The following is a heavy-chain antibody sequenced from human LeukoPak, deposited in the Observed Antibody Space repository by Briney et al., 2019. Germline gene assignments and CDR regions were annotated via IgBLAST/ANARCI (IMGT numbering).Heavy chain of an antibody. CDR2: IYYSGCT. Sequence: PSETLSLTCTVSGGSISSYYWSWIRQPPGKGLEWIGYIYYSGCTNYNPSLKSRVTISVDTSKNQFSLKLSSVTAADTAVYYCASSHSGSYPAFDPWGQGTLVTVSS. V-gene: IGHV4-59*08. CDR1: GGSISSYY. CDR3: ASSHSGSYPAFDP. J-gene: IGHJ5*02. D-gene: IGHD1-26*01.